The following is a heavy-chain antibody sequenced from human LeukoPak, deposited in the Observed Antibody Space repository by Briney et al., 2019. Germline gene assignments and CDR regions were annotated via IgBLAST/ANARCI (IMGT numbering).Heavy chain of an antibody. Sequence: ASVKVSCKASGYTFTSFYIHWVRQAPGQGLEWMGIINPRGGSANSAQKLQGRVTMTTDTSTSTAYMELRSLRSDDTAVYYCARAVYCSGGSCYHSFDYWGQGTLVTVSS. CDR2: INPRGGSA. CDR3: ARAVYCSGGSCYHSFDY. J-gene: IGHJ4*02. D-gene: IGHD2-15*01. V-gene: IGHV1-46*01. CDR1: GYTFTSFY.